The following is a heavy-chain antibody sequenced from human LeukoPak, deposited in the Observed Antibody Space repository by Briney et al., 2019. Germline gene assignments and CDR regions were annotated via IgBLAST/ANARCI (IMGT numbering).Heavy chain of an antibody. V-gene: IGHV3-23*01. J-gene: IGHJ4*02. D-gene: IGHD3-3*01. CDR3: AKGGKGDYDFWSGYPNGAGFDY. CDR1: GFTFSSYA. CDR2: ISGSDTST. Sequence: TGGSLRLSCAASGFTFSSYAMSWVRQAPGKGLEWVSVISGSDTSTYYADSVKGRFTISRDNSKNTLYLQMNSLRAEDTAVYYCAKGGKGDYDFWSGYPNGAGFDYWGQGTLVTVSS.